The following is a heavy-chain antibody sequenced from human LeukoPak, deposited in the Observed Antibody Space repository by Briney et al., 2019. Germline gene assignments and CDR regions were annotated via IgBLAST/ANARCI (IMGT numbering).Heavy chain of an antibody. CDR3: AVWGYCSGGSCSSLSYYYYYYMDV. Sequence: SGGSLRLSCAASGFTFSSYAMHWVRQAPGKGLEWVALISYDGSNKYYADSVKGRFTISRDNSKNTLYLQMNSLRAEDTAVYYCAVWGYCSGGSCSSLSYYYYYYMDVLGKGTTVTASS. J-gene: IGHJ6*03. CDR2: ISYDGSNK. D-gene: IGHD2-15*01. CDR1: GFTFSSYA. V-gene: IGHV3-30*04.